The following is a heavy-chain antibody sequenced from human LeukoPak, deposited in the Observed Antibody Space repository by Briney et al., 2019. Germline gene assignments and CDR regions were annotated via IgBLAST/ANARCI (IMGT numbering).Heavy chain of an antibody. J-gene: IGHJ4*02. CDR1: GFTFSYYA. Sequence: QPGGSLRLSCAVSGFTFSYYAMHWVRQAPGKGLEWVAVISYDGSNQYYADSVKGQVTISRDNSKSTLYLQVDSLRAGDTAVYYCARQGDTGSWFFDYWGQGTLVTVSS. CDR2: ISYDGSNQ. D-gene: IGHD2-21*02. CDR3: ARQGDTGSWFFDY. V-gene: IGHV3-30-3*01.